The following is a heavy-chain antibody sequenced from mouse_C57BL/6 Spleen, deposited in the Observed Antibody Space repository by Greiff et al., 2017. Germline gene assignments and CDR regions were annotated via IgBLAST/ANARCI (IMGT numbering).Heavy chain of an antibody. J-gene: IGHJ2*01. V-gene: IGHV1-52*01. CDR2: IDPSDSET. CDR3: ARLGYYYGSSYFDY. CDR1: GYTFTSYW. D-gene: IGHD1-1*01. Sequence: QVQLQQPGAELVRPGSSVKLSCKASGYTFTSYWMHWVKQRPIQGLEWIGNIDPSDSETHYNQKFKDKATLTVDKSSSTAYMQLSSLTSEDSAVYYSARLGYYYGSSYFDYWGQGTTRTVSS.